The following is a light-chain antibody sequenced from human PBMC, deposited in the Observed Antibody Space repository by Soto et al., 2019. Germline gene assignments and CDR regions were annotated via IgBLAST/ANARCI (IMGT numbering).Light chain of an antibody. CDR3: HHYGTSPT. V-gene: IGKV1-33*01. CDR2: DAS. Sequence: DIQMTQSPSSLSASVGDRVTIPCQASQDIRNYLNWYQQKLGKAPKLLIYDASNLETGVPSRFSGSGSGTDFTLTISRMEPADFAVYFCHHYGTSPTFGQGTRLEIK. J-gene: IGKJ5*01. CDR1: QDIRNY.